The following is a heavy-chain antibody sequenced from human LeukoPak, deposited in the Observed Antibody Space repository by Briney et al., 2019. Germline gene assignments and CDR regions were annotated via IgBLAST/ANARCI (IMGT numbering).Heavy chain of an antibody. J-gene: IGHJ4*02. V-gene: IGHV3-23*01. CDR1: GFTFDNYA. D-gene: IGHD3-22*01. CDR2: ISNSGVST. CDR3: AKDHSYYYDSSGYDY. Sequence: GGSLRLSCEASGFTFDNYAMSWVRQAPGKGLEWVSAISNSGVSTHYADSVKGRFTISRDNSKNTLYLQMNSLRAEDTAVYYCAKDHSYYYDSSGYDYWGQGTLVTVSS.